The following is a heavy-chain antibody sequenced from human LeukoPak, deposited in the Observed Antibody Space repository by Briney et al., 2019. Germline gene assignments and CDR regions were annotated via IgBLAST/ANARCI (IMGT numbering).Heavy chain of an antibody. Sequence: PSETLSLTCAVYGGSFSGYYWSWIRQPPGKGLEWIGEINHSGSTNYNPSLKSRVTISVDTSKNQFSLKLSSVTAADTAVYYCARVSAKPTDWFDPWGQGTLVTVSS. V-gene: IGHV4-34*01. D-gene: IGHD3-10*01. CDR2: INHSGST. J-gene: IGHJ5*02. CDR1: GGSFSGYY. CDR3: ARVSAKPTDWFDP.